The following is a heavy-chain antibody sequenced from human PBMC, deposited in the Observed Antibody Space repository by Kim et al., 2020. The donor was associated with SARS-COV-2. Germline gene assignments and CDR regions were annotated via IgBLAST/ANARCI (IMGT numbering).Heavy chain of an antibody. V-gene: IGHV4-59*09. Sequence: NSHPSLKSRVTLSIGTSQNQIYLNLTSVTAADTALYYCARGVRSRRAFDVWGPGTMVTVSS. CDR3: ARGVRSRRAFDV. J-gene: IGHJ3*01.